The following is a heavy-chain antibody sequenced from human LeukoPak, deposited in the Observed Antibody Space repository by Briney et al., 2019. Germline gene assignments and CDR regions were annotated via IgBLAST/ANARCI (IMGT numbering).Heavy chain of an antibody. CDR1: GFTFSSYW. J-gene: IGHJ6*03. D-gene: IGHD2-8*01. Sequence: GGSLRLSCAASGFTFSSYWMSWVRQAPGKGLEWVSYISSSSSTIYYADSVKGRFTISRDNAKNSLYLQMNSLRAEDTAVYYCANGYCTNGVCYPYYYYYMDVWGKGTTVTVSS. V-gene: IGHV3-48*01. CDR3: ANGYCTNGVCYPYYYYYMDV. CDR2: ISSSSSTI.